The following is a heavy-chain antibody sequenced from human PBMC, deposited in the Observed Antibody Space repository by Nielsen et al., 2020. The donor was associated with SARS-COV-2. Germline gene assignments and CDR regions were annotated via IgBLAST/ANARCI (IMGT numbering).Heavy chain of an antibody. CDR1: GFTFSDYY. CDR3: AITHDYGDYEDY. D-gene: IGHD4-17*01. V-gene: IGHV3-11*06. Sequence: GGSLRLPCAASGFTFSDYYMSWIRQAPGKGLEWVSYISSSSSYTNYADSVKGRFTISRDNAKNTLYLQMNSLRAEDTAVYYCAITHDYGDYEDYWGQGTLVTVSS. CDR2: ISSSSSYT. J-gene: IGHJ4*02.